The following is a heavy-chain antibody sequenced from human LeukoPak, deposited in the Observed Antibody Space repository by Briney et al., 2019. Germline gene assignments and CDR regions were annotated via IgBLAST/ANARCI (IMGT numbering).Heavy chain of an antibody. J-gene: IGHJ4*02. CDR3: ARVFGRQLPDY. V-gene: IGHV1-2*02. Sequence: ASVKVSCKASGYTFTAYYMHWVRQAPGQGLEWMGWINPNNGGTNYAQKFQGRVTMARETSISTAYMELSRLRSDDTAVYYCARVFGRQLPDYWGQGTLVTVSS. CDR2: INPNNGGT. D-gene: IGHD1-26*01. CDR1: GYTFTAYY.